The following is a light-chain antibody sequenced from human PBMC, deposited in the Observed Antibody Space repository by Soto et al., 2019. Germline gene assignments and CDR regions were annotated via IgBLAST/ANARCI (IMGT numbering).Light chain of an antibody. CDR2: GTS. J-gene: IGKJ5*01. CDR1: QRVPRNY. Sequence: IVLMHSPSTLSLSPGRRPTLSCRASQRVPRNYLAWYKQKPGQAPRLLIYGTSSRATGIPDRLSGSGSGTEFTLTISRMEPEDFAVFYCQQYGRTITFGQGTRLEIK. CDR3: QQYGRTIT. V-gene: IGKV3-20*01.